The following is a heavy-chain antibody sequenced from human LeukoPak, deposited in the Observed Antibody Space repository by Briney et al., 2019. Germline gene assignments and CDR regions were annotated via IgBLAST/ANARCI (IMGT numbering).Heavy chain of an antibody. CDR1: GFRFSSYA. D-gene: IGHD1-7*01. J-gene: IGHJ4*02. CDR3: AKDERNWNYNLASQTYD. V-gene: IGHV3-23*01. Sequence: GGSLRLSCAASGFRFSSYAMSWVRQAPGKGLGWVSAISGSGVSTYYADSVKGRFTVSRDNSKNTLYLQMSSLRAEDTAVYYCAKDERNWNYNLASQTYDWGQGTLVTVSS. CDR2: ISGSGVST.